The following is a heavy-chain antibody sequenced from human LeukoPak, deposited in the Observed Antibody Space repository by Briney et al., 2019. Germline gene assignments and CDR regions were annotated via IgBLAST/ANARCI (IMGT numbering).Heavy chain of an antibody. Sequence: PSETLSLTCTVSGGSISSSSYYWGWIRQPPGKGLEWIGSIYYSGSTYYNPSLKSRITISVDTSKNQFSLKLSSVTAADTAVYYCARLYRYYDSSGYEDYWGQGTLVTVSS. V-gene: IGHV4-39*01. CDR1: GGSISSSSYY. D-gene: IGHD3-22*01. J-gene: IGHJ4*02. CDR2: IYYSGST. CDR3: ARLYRYYDSSGYEDY.